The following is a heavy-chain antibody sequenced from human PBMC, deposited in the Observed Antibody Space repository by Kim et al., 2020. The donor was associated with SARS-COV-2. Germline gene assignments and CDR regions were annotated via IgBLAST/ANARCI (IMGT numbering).Heavy chain of an antibody. CDR2: IYDSGST. D-gene: IGHD3-3*02. CDR1: GGSISSSSYY. V-gene: IGHV4-39*01. J-gene: IGHJ4*02. CDR3: ARHVLAGFIAFGPLYFDY. Sequence: SETLSLTCTVSGGSISSSSYYWVWIRQPPGKGREGIGWIYDSGSTYYNPFLKSRVTISVDTSNNQFSLKLSSVTAADTAVYYCARHVLAGFIAFGPLYFDYWRQSPMVTVSS.